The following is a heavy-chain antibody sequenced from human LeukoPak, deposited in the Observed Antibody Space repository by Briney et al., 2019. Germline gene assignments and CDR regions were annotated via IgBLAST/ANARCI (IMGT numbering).Heavy chain of an antibody. Sequence: SETLSLTCSVSGGSISSSTYYWGWIRQPPGKGLEWIGSIYYSGSTYYNPSLKSRVTISVDRSKNQFSLKLSSVTAADTAVYYCARSPIFGVVGGRYYMDVWGKGTTVTVSS. V-gene: IGHV4-39*07. CDR2: IYYSGST. CDR3: ARSPIFGVVGGRYYMDV. D-gene: IGHD3-3*01. J-gene: IGHJ6*03. CDR1: GGSISSSTYY.